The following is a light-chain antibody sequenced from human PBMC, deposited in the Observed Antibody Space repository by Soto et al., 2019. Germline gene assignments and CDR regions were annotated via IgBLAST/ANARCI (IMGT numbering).Light chain of an antibody. Sequence: EIVLTQSPATRSLSPGERVTLSCRASQNVRTYLAWYKQKPGQAPRLLIYDESDRAIGIQARFSGSGSGTHFPLTISSLEPEDFAVYYCQPRTNWLTFGPGTKVDIQ. V-gene: IGKV3-11*01. CDR3: QPRTNWLT. CDR1: QNVRTY. CDR2: DES. J-gene: IGKJ3*01.